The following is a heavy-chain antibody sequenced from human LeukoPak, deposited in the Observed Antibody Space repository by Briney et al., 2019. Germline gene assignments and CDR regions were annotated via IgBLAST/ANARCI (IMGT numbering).Heavy chain of an antibody. J-gene: IGHJ4*02. CDR1: GGSISSSNW. D-gene: IGHD5-12*01. CDR3: ARGLGWSMVATYGVAPIDY. Sequence: SGTLSLTCAVSGGSISSSNWWSWVRQPPGKGLEWIGEIYHSGSTNYNPSLKSRVTISVDKSKSQFSLKLSSVTAADTAVYYCARGLGWSMVATYGVAPIDYWGQGTLVTVSS. V-gene: IGHV4-4*02. CDR2: IYHSGST.